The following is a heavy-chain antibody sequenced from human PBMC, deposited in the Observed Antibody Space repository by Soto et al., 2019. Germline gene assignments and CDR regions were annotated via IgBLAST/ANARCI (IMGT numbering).Heavy chain of an antibody. CDR3: AKDVEHRLLDYMRYNGMDV. CDR1: GFTFTSYA. V-gene: IGHV3-23*01. Sequence: TGGSLRLSCAASGFTFTSYAMSWVRQAPGKGLEWVSAISGSGGSTYYADSVKGRFTISRDNSKNTLYLQMNSLRAEDTAIYYCAKDVEHRLLDYMRYNGMDVWGQGTTVTVSS. D-gene: IGHD4-4*01. J-gene: IGHJ6*02. CDR2: ISGSGGST.